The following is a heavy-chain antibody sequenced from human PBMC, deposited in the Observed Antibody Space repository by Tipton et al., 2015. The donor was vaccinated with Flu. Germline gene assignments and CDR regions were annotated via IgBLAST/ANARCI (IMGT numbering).Heavy chain of an antibody. CDR1: GASIRSYY. Sequence: TLSLTCTVSGASIRSYYWSWIRQPPGKGLEWIGYIYYSGTTNYNPSLKSRVTISVDTSKNQFSLKLSSVTAADTAVYYCARVGGDYRDSSGFIPWFDLWGQGTLVTVSS. J-gene: IGHJ5*02. V-gene: IGHV4-59*01. D-gene: IGHD3-22*01. CDR3: ARVGGDYRDSSGFIPWFDL. CDR2: IYYSGTT.